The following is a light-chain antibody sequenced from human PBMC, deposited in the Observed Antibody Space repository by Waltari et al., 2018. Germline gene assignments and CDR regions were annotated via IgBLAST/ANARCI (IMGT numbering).Light chain of an antibody. CDR2: AAS. CDR1: QSVRSA. CDR3: QQRSTWPLT. J-gene: IGKJ4*01. V-gene: IGKV3-11*01. Sequence: EVVLTQSPATLSLSPGENATLSCRASQSVRSALAWFQQKPGKAPRLLIYAASNRATGTPARFSGSGSGTDFTLTISSLEPEDFAAYYCQQRSTWPLTFGGGTKVEIK.